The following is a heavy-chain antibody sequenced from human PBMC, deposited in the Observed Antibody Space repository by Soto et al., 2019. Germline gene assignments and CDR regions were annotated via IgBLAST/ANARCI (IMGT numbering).Heavy chain of an antibody. CDR2: ITWNGANI. CDR3: VQGTSLVTTGAFHI. D-gene: IGHD1-1*01. Sequence: EVQLVESGGDLVQPGRSLRLSCTASGFTFDDYAMHWVRQAPGKGLEWVSTITWNGANITYAYSVKGRFTMSRVNANIFLFLQITRLRAEHWAFFYSVQGTSLVTTGAFHIWGQVPLVTFSS. V-gene: IGHV3-9*01. J-gene: IGHJ3*02. CDR1: GFTFDDYA.